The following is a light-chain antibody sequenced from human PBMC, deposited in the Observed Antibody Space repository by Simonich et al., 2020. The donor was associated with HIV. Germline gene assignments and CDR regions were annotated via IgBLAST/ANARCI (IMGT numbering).Light chain of an antibody. CDR1: SSDVGGYNY. J-gene: IGLJ3*02. Sequence: QSALTQPASVSGSPGQSITISCTGTSSDVGGYNYVSWYQQHPGKAPKLMIYDVSKRPSGVSNRFSGSKSGNTASLTISGLQAEDEADYYCSSYTSGSTSVFGGGTKLTVL. CDR2: DVS. V-gene: IGLV2-14*01. CDR3: SSYTSGSTSV.